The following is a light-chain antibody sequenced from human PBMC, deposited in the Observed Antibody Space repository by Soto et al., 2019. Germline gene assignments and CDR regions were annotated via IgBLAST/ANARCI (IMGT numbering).Light chain of an antibody. CDR2: GAS. V-gene: IGKV1-5*01. J-gene: IGKJ2*01. Sequence: DIQMTQSPSTLSASVGDRVTITCRASQSISTWLAWYQQKPGKAPKLLIYGASSLESGVPSRFSGSGFVTDFPLSFAGLPLEDFPTYYSHSYTGSSPPFGQGPSWRSN. CDR3: HSYTGSSPP. CDR1: QSISTW.